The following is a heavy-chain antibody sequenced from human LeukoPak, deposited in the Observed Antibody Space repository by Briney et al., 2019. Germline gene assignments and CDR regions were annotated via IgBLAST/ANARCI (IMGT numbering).Heavy chain of an antibody. CDR3: ARDLRGYSYYYGMDV. CDR1: GYTFTSYY. CDR2: INPSGGST. Sequence: ASVKVSCKASGYTFTSYYMHWVRQAPGQGLEWMGIINPSGGSTSYAQKFQGRVTVTRDTSTSTVYMGLSSLRSEDTAVYYCARDLRGYSYYYGMDVWGQGTTVTVSS. D-gene: IGHD5-12*01. J-gene: IGHJ6*02. V-gene: IGHV1-46*01.